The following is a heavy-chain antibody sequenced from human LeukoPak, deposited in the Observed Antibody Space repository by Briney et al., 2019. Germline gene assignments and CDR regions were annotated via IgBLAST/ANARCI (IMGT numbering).Heavy chain of an antibody. CDR2: ISYDGSNK. D-gene: IGHD3-3*01. CDR3: AREGGLYYDFWSGYYKAVGYFDY. V-gene: IGHV3-30*03. J-gene: IGHJ4*02. CDR1: GFTFSSYG. Sequence: PGRSLRLSCAASGFTFSSYGMHWVRQAPGKGLEWVAVISYDGSNKYYADSVKGRFTISRDNSKNTLYLQMNSLRAEDTAVYYCAREGGLYYDFWSGYYKAVGYFDYWGQGTLVTVSS.